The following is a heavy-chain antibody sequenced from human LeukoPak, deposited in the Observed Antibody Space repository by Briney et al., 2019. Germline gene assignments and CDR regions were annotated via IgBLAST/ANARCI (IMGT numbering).Heavy chain of an antibody. CDR3: GRKRVATDAFDI. V-gene: IGHV3-74*01. Sequence: GGSLRLSCAASGFTFSSYWMHWVRQAPGKGLVWVSRINTDGSSTSYADSVKGRFTISRDNAKNTLYLQMNGLRAEDTAVYYCGRKRVATDAFDIWGQGTMVTVSS. J-gene: IGHJ3*02. CDR1: GFTFSSYW. D-gene: IGHD2-15*01. CDR2: INTDGSST.